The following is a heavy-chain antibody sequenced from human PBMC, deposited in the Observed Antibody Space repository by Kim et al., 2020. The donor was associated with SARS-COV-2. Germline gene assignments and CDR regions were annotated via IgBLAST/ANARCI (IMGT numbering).Heavy chain of an antibody. Sequence: GGSLRLSCAASGFTFSSYEMNWVRQAPGKGLEWVSYISSSGSTIYYADSVKGRFTISRDNAKNSLYLQMNSLRAEDTAVYYCARIGIHRSGGSCYLALRDPGYFDLWGRGTLVTVSS. J-gene: IGHJ2*01. V-gene: IGHV3-48*03. D-gene: IGHD2-15*01. CDR2: ISSSGSTI. CDR3: ARIGIHRSGGSCYLALRDPGYFDL. CDR1: GFTFSSYE.